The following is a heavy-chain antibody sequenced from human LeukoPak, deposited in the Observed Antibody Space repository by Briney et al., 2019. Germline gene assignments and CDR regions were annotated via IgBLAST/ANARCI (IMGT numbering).Heavy chain of an antibody. V-gene: IGHV3-23*01. Sequence: GGSLRLSCAASGFTFSTYAMIWVRQAPGRGLEWVSTISDSGGNTYYADSVKGRFTISRDNAKNSLYLQMNSLRAEDTAVYYCARSLGIAVAGRGIDYWGQGTLVTVSS. CDR1: GFTFSTYA. D-gene: IGHD6-19*01. CDR3: ARSLGIAVAGRGIDY. CDR2: ISDSGGNT. J-gene: IGHJ4*02.